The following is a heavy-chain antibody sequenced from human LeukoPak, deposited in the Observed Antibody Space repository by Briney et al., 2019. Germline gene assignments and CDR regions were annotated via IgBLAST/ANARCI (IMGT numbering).Heavy chain of an antibody. J-gene: IGHJ4*02. CDR2: INPHSGGT. CDR3: AREYYDILTGSLDY. Sequence: ALLRASCKASGYRLTAYYINWVRQAPGHGLEWMGWINPHSGGTKFAQKFQGRVTMTRDTSISTAYMEVSRLRSDDAAVYYCAREYYDILTGSLDYWGQGTLVTVSS. D-gene: IGHD3-9*01. V-gene: IGHV1-2*02. CDR1: GYRLTAYY.